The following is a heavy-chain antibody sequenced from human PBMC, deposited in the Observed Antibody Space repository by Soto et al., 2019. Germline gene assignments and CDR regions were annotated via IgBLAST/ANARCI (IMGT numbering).Heavy chain of an antibody. CDR1: GFTFSSYG. CDR2: IWYDGSNK. J-gene: IGHJ4*02. D-gene: IGHD1-26*01. Sequence: QVQLVESGGGVVQPGRSLRLSCAASGFTFSSYGMHWVRQAPGKGLEWVAVIWYDGSNKYYADSVKGRFTISRDNSKNTLYPQMNSLRAEDTAVYYCARDLSMWELLNWGQGTLVTVSS. CDR3: ARDLSMWELLN. V-gene: IGHV3-33*01.